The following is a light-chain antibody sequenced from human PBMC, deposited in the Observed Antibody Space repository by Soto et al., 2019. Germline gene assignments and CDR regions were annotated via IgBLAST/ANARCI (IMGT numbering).Light chain of an antibody. J-gene: IGKJ2*01. CDR2: TAS. CDR3: QQIYSTPPDT. V-gene: IGKV1-39*01. Sequence: DIQMTQSPSSLSASVGDRVTITCRASQSISIRLNWYQQKPGKAPKLLIYTASTLQSGVPSRFSGSGSGTDFTLTISSLQPEDSATYYCQQIYSTPPDTFGQGTKLEIK. CDR1: QSISIR.